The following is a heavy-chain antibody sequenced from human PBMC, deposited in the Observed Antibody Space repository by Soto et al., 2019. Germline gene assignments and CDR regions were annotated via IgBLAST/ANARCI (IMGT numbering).Heavy chain of an antibody. D-gene: IGHD1-1*01. V-gene: IGHV3-48*02. CDR1: GFTFSGYN. J-gene: IGHJ4*02. CDR3: ARDSNWSSDY. CDR2: IKSDSSGT. Sequence: EVQLVESGGGLVQPGGSLRRSCAASGFTFSGYNMNWVRQAPGKGLEWISCIKSDSSGTWYADSVKGRFTMSRDNAKNSLYLQMNSLRDEDTAVYFCARDSNWSSDYWGQGTLVAVSS.